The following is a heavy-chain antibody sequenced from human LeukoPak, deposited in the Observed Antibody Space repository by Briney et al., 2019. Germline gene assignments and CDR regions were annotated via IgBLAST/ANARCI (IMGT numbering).Heavy chain of an antibody. V-gene: IGHV6-1*01. CDR1: GDSVSSNAVG. Sequence: SQTLSLTCAISGDSVSSNAVGWHWIRQSPSRGLEWLGRTYYRSKWYSDYAVSVKSRISINADTSKNQVSLQLNSVTPEDTAVYFCARDTSMALDYWGQGTLVTVSS. J-gene: IGHJ4*02. D-gene: IGHD5-18*01. CDR3: ARDTSMALDY. CDR2: TYYRSKWYS.